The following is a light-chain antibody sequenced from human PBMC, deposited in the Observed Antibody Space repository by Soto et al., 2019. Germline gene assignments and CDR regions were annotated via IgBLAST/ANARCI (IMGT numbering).Light chain of an antibody. CDR3: QQYNNWPPDRT. J-gene: IGKJ1*01. CDR1: QSISSW. Sequence: DIQMTQSPSTLSASVGDRVTITCRASQSISSWLAWYQQKPGKAPKLLIYEASGLESGVPSRFSGSGSGTEFTLTISSLQSEDFAIYFCQQYNNWPPDRTFGQGTKVEIK. V-gene: IGKV1-5*03. CDR2: EAS.